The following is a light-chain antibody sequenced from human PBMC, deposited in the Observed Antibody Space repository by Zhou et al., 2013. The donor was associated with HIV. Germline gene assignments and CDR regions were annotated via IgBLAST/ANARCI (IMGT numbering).Light chain of an antibody. Sequence: DIQMTQSPSSLSASVGDLVTITCRASQSISTYLNWYQQKPGKAPQLLIFAASSLQSGVPSKFSGSGSGTDFTLTISSLQPEDFATYYCQQYASYPLTFGGGTKVETK. CDR2: AAS. V-gene: IGKV1-16*02. CDR1: QSISTY. CDR3: QQYASYPLT. J-gene: IGKJ4*01.